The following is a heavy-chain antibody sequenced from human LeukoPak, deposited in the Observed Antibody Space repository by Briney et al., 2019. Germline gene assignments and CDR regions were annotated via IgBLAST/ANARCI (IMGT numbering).Heavy chain of an antibody. CDR2: IKQDGGEK. CDR1: GFTFSTYA. CDR3: ARDGRPLDY. V-gene: IGHV3-7*03. J-gene: IGHJ4*02. Sequence: PGGSLRLSCAASGFTFSTYAMHWVRQAPGKGLEWVANIKQDGGEKYYVDSVKGRFTISRDNAKNSLYLQMNSLRVEDTAVYYCARDGRPLDYWGQGTLVTVSS.